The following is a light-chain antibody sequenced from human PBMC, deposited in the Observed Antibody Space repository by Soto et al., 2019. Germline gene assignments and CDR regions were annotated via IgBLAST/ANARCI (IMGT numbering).Light chain of an antibody. CDR3: QQFNNYPGT. V-gene: IGKV1-5*03. CDR1: QSISSW. J-gene: IGKJ1*01. CDR2: KAS. Sequence: DIQMTQSPSTLSASVGDRVTITCRASQSISSWLAWYQQKPGKAPKLLLYKASSLESGVPSRFSGSGAGTEFTLTISSLQPDDFATYCYQQFNNYPGTFGQGTKVEIK.